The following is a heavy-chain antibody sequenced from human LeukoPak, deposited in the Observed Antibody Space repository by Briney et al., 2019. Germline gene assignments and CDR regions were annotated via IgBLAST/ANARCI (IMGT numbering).Heavy chain of an antibody. D-gene: IGHD2-21*01. CDR2: IWYDGSNK. J-gene: IGHJ4*02. Sequence: GGSLRLSYAASGFTFSSYGMHWVRQAPGKGLEWVAVIWYDGSNKYYADSVKGRFTISRDNSKNTLYLQMNSLRAEDTAVYYCAKDVISQYYFDYWGQGTLVTVSS. CDR3: AKDVISQYYFDY. CDR1: GFTFSSYG. V-gene: IGHV3-33*06.